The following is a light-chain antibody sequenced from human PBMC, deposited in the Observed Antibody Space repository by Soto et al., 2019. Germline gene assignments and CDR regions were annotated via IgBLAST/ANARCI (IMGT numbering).Light chain of an antibody. V-gene: IGLV2-8*01. CDR1: SSDVGGYNY. CDR3: SSYAGSNSV. J-gene: IGLJ1*01. CDR2: EVS. Sequence: QSALTQPPSASGSPGQSVTISCTGTSSDVGGYNYVSWYQQHPGKAPKLMIYEVSKRPSGVPDRFSGSKSGNTASLTVSGLQPEDEADYYCSSYAGSNSVFGTVTKVTVL.